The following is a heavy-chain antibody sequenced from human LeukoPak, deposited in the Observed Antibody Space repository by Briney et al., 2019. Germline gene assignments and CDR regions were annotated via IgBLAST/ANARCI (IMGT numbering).Heavy chain of an antibody. J-gene: IGHJ4*02. CDR2: ISYDGSNK. D-gene: IGHD5-12*01. CDR1: GFTFSSYG. V-gene: IGHV3-30*03. CDR3: ARAPYGEDIVATGEYYFDY. Sequence: GGSLRLSCAASGFTFSSYGMHWVRQAPGKGLEWVAVISYDGSNKYYADSVKGRFTISRDNSKNTLYLQMNSLRAEDTAVYYCARAPYGEDIVATGEYYFDYWGQGTLVTVSS.